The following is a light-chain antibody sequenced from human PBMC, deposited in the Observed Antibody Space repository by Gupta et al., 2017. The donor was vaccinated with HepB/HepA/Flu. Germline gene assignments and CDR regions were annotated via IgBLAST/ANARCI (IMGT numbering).Light chain of an antibody. V-gene: IGLV6-57*02. J-gene: IGLJ3*02. Sequence: FMLTPPHSVSESPGKTVTLSCIGSRGSIASNHVQLYQQRRGSAPITLIYKDNQRTSGVPDRFSGSIDSSSNSASLTISGLKTEDEADYYCQSYESSNLGVFGGGTKVTVL. CDR1: RGSIASNH. CDR3: QSYESSNLGV. CDR2: KDN.